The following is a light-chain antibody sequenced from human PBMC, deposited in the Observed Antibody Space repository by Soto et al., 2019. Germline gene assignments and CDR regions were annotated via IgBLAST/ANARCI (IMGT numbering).Light chain of an antibody. V-gene: IGKV1-5*01. J-gene: IGKJ1*01. CDR1: QSISCW. Sequence: DIQMTQSPSTLSASVGDRVTITCRASQSISCWLAWYQQKPGKAPKLLIYDVSSLESGVPSRFRGSGSGTEFTLAISSLQPDDFATYYCQQYNSYPWTFGQGTKVEIK. CDR2: DVS. CDR3: QQYNSYPWT.